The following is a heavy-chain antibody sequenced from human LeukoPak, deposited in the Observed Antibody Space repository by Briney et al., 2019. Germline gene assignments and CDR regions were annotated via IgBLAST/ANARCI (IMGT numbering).Heavy chain of an antibody. CDR2: ISGSGGST. D-gene: IGHD3-22*01. J-gene: IGHJ1*01. Sequence: GGSLRLSCAASGFTFSSYAMSWVRQAPGKGLEWVSAISGSGGSTYYADSVKGRFTISRDNSKDTLYLQMNSLRAEDTAVYYCAKGNYYDSSGREYFQHWGQGTLVTVSS. V-gene: IGHV3-23*01. CDR1: GFTFSSYA. CDR3: AKGNYYDSSGREYFQH.